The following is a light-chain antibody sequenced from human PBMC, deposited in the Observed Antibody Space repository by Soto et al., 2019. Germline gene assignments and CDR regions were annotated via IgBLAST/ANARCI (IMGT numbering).Light chain of an antibody. J-gene: IGLJ1*01. CDR3: SSYTSSSTRG. CDR2: DVN. V-gene: IGLV2-14*01. Sequence: QSALTQPASVSGSPGQSITISCTGTSSDVGGYNYVSWYQQHPGKAPKLMIYDVNNRPSGVSNRFSGSKSGNTASLTISGLLAEDEADYYCSSYTSSSTRGFGTGTKLTVL. CDR1: SSDVGGYNY.